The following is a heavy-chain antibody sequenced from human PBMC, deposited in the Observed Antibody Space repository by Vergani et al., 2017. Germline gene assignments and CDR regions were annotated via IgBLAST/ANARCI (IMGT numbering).Heavy chain of an antibody. V-gene: IGHV3-48*01. CDR2: ISSSSSTI. J-gene: IGHJ4*02. Sequence: EVQLVESGGGLIQPGGSLRLSCAASGFTVSSNYMSWVRQAPGKGLEWVSYISSSSSTIYYADSVKGRFTISRDNAKNSLYLQMNSLRAEDTAVYYCARVHGYRAWGLDYWGQGTLVTVSS. D-gene: IGHD6-13*01. CDR3: ARVHGYRAWGLDY. CDR1: GFTVSSNY.